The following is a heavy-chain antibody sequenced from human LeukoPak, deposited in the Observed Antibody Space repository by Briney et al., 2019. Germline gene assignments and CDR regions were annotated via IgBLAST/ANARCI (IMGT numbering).Heavy chain of an antibody. V-gene: IGHV1-46*01. CDR2: INPSSGYT. D-gene: IGHD1-26*01. CDR3: ARDRNSGSYCSDY. CDR1: GYTFTSYY. J-gene: IGHJ4*02. Sequence: ASVKVSCKASGYTFTSYYIHWVRQAPGQGPEWVGIINPSSGYTTYAQKFQGRVTMTRDTSTSTVYMELGSLRSEDTAVYYCARDRNSGSYCSDYWGQGTLVTVSS.